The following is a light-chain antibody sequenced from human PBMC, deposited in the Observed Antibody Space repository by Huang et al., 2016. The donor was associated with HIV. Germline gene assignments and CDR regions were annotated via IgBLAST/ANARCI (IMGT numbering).Light chain of an antibody. V-gene: IGKV3-20*01. CDR1: QSVTSNY. Sequence: EIVLTQSPGTLSLSPGERATLSCRASQSVTSNYIAWYQQKPGQAPRLLIYGASSRATGVPDRFSGSGSGTDFTLTISRLEPEDFAVYYCQQYGNYLETFGQRTNLEI. CDR3: QQYGNYLET. J-gene: IGKJ2*01. CDR2: GAS.